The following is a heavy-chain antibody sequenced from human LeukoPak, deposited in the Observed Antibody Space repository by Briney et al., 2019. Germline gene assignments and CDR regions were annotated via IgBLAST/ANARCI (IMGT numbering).Heavy chain of an antibody. D-gene: IGHD3-10*01. CDR2: IKSKTDGGIT. V-gene: IGHV3-15*01. CDR1: GRTFSNVW. Sequence: GGSLRLSCAASGRTFSNVWTNWARHAPGKGLEWVRHIKSKTDGGITDYAAPVKGRFTISRDASKITLFLQMSSLKPEDTAVYYCTTLLLCIGEPWPWGQGTLVTVSS. CDR3: TTLLLCIGEPWP. J-gene: IGHJ5*02.